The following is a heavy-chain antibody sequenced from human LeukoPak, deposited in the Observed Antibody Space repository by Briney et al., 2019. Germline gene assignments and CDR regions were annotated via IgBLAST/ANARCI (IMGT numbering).Heavy chain of an antibody. CDR1: GGSFSGYY. J-gene: IGHJ4*02. Sequence: SETLSLTCAVYGGSFSGYYWSWIRQPPGKWLEWIGEINHSGSTNYNPSLKSRVTISVDTSKNQFSLKLSSVTAADTAVYYCARRSTIFGVVIRYYFDYWGQGTLVTVSS. CDR2: INHSGST. V-gene: IGHV4-34*01. D-gene: IGHD3-3*01. CDR3: ARRSTIFGVVIRYYFDY.